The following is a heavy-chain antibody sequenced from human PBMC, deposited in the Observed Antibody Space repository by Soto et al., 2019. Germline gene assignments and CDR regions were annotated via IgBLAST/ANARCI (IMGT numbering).Heavy chain of an antibody. Sequence: ESGPTLVNPTQTLTLTCTLSGFSLSTSGTRVSWIRQPPGKALEWLARIDWDDDKFYSTSLKARLTISMDTSRNQVVLTMTNMDPVDTATYYCARETAPWFDPWGQGTLVTVSS. J-gene: IGHJ5*02. CDR1: GFSLSTSGTR. CDR2: IDWDDDK. V-gene: IGHV2-70*04. D-gene: IGHD5-18*01. CDR3: ARETAPWFDP.